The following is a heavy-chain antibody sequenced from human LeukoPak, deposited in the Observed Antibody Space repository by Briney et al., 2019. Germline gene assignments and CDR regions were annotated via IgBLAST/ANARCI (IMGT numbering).Heavy chain of an antibody. CDR2: INSDGSSA. D-gene: IGHD3-22*01. V-gene: IGHV3-74*01. J-gene: IGHJ4*02. CDR3: ARTKDYYDSSGCFDY. CDR1: GFTFSSYW. Sequence: GGSLRPSCAASGFTFSSYWMHWVRQVPGKGLVWVSRINSDGSSASYADSVKGRFTISRDNAKNTLYLQMNSLTVEDTAVYYCARTKDYYDSSGCFDYWGQGTLVTVSS.